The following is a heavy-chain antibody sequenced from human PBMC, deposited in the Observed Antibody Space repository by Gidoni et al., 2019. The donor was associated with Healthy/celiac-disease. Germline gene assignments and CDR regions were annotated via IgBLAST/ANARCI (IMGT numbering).Heavy chain of an antibody. Sequence: QLQLAHSGAAVKTPGSSVNVSCKASAYTFTCYYMHWVRQAHGQGLEWMGWINPNSGGTNYAQKLQGRVTMTRDTSISTAYMELSRLRSDDTAVYYCVRVGITMVRLNWFDTWGQGTLVTVSS. D-gene: IGHD3-10*01. CDR3: VRVGITMVRLNWFDT. CDR2: INPNSGGT. J-gene: IGHJ5*02. CDR1: AYTFTCYY. V-gene: IGHV1-2*02.